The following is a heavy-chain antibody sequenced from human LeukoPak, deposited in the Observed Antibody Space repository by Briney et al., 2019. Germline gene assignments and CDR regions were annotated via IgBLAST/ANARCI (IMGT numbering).Heavy chain of an antibody. D-gene: IGHD2-21*02. CDR3: AKVMRVVTTYGISDY. CDR2: ISYDGSNK. Sequence: PGRSLRLSRAASGFTFSSYGMHWVRQAPGKGLEWVAVISYDGSNKYYADSVKGRFTISRDNSKNTLYLQMNSLRAEDTAVYYCAKVMRVVTTYGISDYWGQGTLVTVSS. V-gene: IGHV3-30*18. J-gene: IGHJ4*02. CDR1: GFTFSSYG.